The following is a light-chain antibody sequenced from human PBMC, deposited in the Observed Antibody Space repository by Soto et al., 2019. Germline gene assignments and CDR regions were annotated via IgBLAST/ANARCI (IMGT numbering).Light chain of an antibody. CDR3: QQYGSSLPT. V-gene: IGKV3-20*01. Sequence: EIVLTQSPGTLSLSAGERATLSCRASQSVSSSFLAWYQQKPGQAPRLLIYGASSRATGIPDRFSGSGSGTDFTLTISRLEPEDFAVHYCQQYGSSLPTFGGGTKVEIK. CDR1: QSVSSSF. CDR2: GAS. J-gene: IGKJ4*01.